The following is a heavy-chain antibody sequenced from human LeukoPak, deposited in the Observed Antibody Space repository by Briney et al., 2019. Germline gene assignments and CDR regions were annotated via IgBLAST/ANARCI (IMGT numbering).Heavy chain of an antibody. CDR2: ISGSGGST. D-gene: IGHD4-11*01. CDR1: GLTSTSHA. J-gene: IGHJ4*02. Sequence: RRCLRPSCAVSGLTSTSHATSCVRHAPGNGLGWVSAISGSGGSTYYADSVKCRFTISSDNSKTTLYLQMNSLRAEDTAVYYYAKDPAGYSDYIFEIFFDYWGQGTLVTVSS. CDR3: AKDPAGYSDYIFEIFFDY. V-gene: IGHV3-23*01.